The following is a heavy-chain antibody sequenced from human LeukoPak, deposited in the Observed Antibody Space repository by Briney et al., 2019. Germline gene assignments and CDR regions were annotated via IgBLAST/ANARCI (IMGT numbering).Heavy chain of an antibody. D-gene: IGHD4-17*01. V-gene: IGHV3-7*01. CDR2: IKEDGREK. J-gene: IGHJ4*02. CDR1: GFRFSDYW. Sequence: PGGSLRLSCEASGFRFSDYWMTWVRQAPGKGLEWVANIKEDGREKYYVDSVKGRFTLSKDNAKNSVYLQMNSLGAEDTAVYYCVLEYGDYVVYDYWGQGTLVTVSS. CDR3: VLEYGDYVVYDY.